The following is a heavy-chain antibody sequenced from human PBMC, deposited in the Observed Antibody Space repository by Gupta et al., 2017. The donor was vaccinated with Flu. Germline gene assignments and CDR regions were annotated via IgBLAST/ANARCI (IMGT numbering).Heavy chain of an antibody. D-gene: IGHD3-16*01. CDR3: ARDLQEGGGRIY. CDR2: ISSSISYI. V-gene: IGHV3-21*01. J-gene: IGHJ4*02. Sequence: EVQLVESGGGLVKPGGSLRLSCAASGFTFSSYSMNWVRQAPGKGLEWVSSISSSISYIYYADSVKGRFTISRDNAKNSLYLQMNSLRAEDTAVYYCARDLQEGGGRIYWGQGTLVTVSS. CDR1: GFTFSSYS.